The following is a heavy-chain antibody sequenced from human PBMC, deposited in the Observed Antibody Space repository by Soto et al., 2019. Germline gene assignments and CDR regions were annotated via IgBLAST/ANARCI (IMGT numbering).Heavy chain of an antibody. D-gene: IGHD1-26*01. Sequence: QVHLEESGPGLVKPSQTLSLTCTVLGDSIRSGDYYWNWIRQPPGRGLEWIGYIYYSGSTYYNPSLKSRLTMSVDTSKNHFSLRLSSVIAADTAVYYCARSVGYYYYGMDVWGQGTTVIVSS. J-gene: IGHJ6*02. CDR3: ARSVGYYYYGMDV. V-gene: IGHV4-30-4*01. CDR1: GDSIRSGDYY. CDR2: IYYSGST.